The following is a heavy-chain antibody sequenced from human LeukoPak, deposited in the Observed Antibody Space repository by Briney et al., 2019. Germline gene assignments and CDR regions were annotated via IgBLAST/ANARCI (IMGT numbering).Heavy chain of an antibody. D-gene: IGHD3-16*01. J-gene: IGHJ4*02. Sequence: GGSLRLSCAASGFTFSSYGMHWVRQAPGKGLEWVAVTWYDGSNKYYADSVKGRFTISRDNSKNTLYLQMNSLRAEDTAVYYCARDPQLGYFDYWGQGTLVTVSS. CDR2: TWYDGSNK. V-gene: IGHV3-33*01. CDR1: GFTFSSYG. CDR3: ARDPQLGYFDY.